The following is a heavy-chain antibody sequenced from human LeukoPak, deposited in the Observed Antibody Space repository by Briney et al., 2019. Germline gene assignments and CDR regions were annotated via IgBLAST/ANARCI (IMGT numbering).Heavy chain of an antibody. Sequence: ASVKVSCKASGYTFTSYDINWVRQATGQGLEWMGWMNPNSGNTNYAQKLQGRVTMTTDTSTSTAYMELRSLRSDDTAVYYCARTGYCSGGSCHLFDYWGQGTLVTVSS. V-gene: IGHV1-18*01. CDR3: ARTGYCSGGSCHLFDY. CDR2: MNPNSGNT. CDR1: GYTFTSYD. D-gene: IGHD2-15*01. J-gene: IGHJ4*02.